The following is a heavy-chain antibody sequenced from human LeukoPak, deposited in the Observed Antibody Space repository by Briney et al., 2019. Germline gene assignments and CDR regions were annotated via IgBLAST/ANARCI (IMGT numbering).Heavy chain of an antibody. CDR2: IYHSGST. CDR1: GGSISSSSYY. CDR3: ASNYGSGSYSDDY. Sequence: SETLSLTCTVSGGSISSSSYYWGWIRQPPGKGLEWIGSIYHSGSTYYNPSLKSRVTISVDTSKNQFSLKLSSVTAADTAVYYCASNYGSGSYSDDYWGQGTLVTVSS. D-gene: IGHD3-10*01. J-gene: IGHJ4*02. V-gene: IGHV4-39*07.